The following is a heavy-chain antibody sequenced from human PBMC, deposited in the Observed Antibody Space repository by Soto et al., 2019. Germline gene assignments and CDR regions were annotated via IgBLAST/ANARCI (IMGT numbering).Heavy chain of an antibody. D-gene: IGHD5-18*01. Sequence: QVQLQESGPGLVKPSQTLSLTCTVAGGSISSGDYYWSWIRQPPGKGMEWIGYIYYSGSTYYNPSPKSRVNISVDTPKNQFSLKLSSVTAAYAAVYYCAREDSYGHNSFDPWGQGTLVTVSS. CDR1: GGSISSGDYY. CDR2: IYYSGST. J-gene: IGHJ5*02. CDR3: AREDSYGHNSFDP. V-gene: IGHV4-30-4*01.